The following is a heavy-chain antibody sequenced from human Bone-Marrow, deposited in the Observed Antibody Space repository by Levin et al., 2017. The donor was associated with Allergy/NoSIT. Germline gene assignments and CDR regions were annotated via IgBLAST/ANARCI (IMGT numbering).Heavy chain of an antibody. D-gene: IGHD6-19*01. CDR3: ATGIAMPGTSYYFDY. CDR1: GYTLSKLS. V-gene: IGHV1-24*01. CDR2: FNPEVGEK. Sequence: GASVKVSCKLTGYTLSKLSMHWVRQGPGKGPEWMGGFNPEVGEKIYAQKFRGRVTMTEDTSTDTAYMEVRTLSSEDTAVYYCATGIAMPGTSYYFDYWGQGTLVIVSS. J-gene: IGHJ4*02.